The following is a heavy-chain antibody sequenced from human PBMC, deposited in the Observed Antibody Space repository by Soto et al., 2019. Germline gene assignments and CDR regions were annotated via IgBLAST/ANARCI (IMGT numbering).Heavy chain of an antibody. D-gene: IGHD2-2*01. V-gene: IGHV4-31*03. CDR1: GGSISSGGYY. CDR2: IYYSGST. Sequence: PSETLSLTCTVSGGSISSGGYYWSWIRQHPGKGLEWIGYIYYSGSTYYNPSLKSRVTISVDTSKNQFSLKLSSVTAADTAVYYCARDRSYCSSTSCYEANIWGQGTMVTVSS. J-gene: IGHJ3*02. CDR3: ARDRSYCSSTSCYEANI.